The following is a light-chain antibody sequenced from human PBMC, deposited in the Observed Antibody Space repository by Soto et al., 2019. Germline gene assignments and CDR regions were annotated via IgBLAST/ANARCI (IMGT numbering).Light chain of an antibody. V-gene: IGLV1-51*01. CDR3: ASWDTDVSAV. J-gene: IGLJ2*01. CDR2: DDD. Sequence: QSVLTQPPSVSAAPGKKVTISCSGTIFDVGNNFVSWYQHFPGTAPKLLIYDDDRRPSGIPDRFSASKSGTSATLRIARVQTGDEADYYCASWDTDVSAVFGGATKLTVL. CDR1: IFDVGNNF.